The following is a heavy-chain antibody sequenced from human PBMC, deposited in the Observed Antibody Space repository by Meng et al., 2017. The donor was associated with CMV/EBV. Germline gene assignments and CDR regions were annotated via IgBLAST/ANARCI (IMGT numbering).Heavy chain of an antibody. CDR3: ARDKGMVELGSWFDP. Sequence: QVQWREPGPGSGRPSPTLPLTCAISGDSVFSKRAAWNWIRQSPSRGLEWLGRTYYRSKWYNDYAVSVKSRITINPDTSKNQFSLQLNSVTPEDTAVYYCARDKGMVELGSWFDPWGQGTLVTVSS. CDR1: GDSVFSKRAA. V-gene: IGHV6-1*02. J-gene: IGHJ5*02. D-gene: IGHD2-15*01. CDR2: TYYRSKWYN.